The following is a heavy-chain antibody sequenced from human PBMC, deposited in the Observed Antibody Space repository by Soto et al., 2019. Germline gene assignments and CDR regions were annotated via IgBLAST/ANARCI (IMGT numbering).Heavy chain of an antibody. CDR1: GFNFKDYA. D-gene: IGHD2-15*01. Sequence: VRSLRVSWAASGFNFKDYAMSRVRQAQGKGLESVSAISSSVDSPYYADSVKGRFTVSRDNCKNTVSLQMNRLRIEDRARYCWARNTLPLSHYWRQRSLVTVSS. J-gene: IGHJ4*02. V-gene: IGHV3-23*01. CDR2: ISSSVDSP. CDR3: ARNTLPLSHY.